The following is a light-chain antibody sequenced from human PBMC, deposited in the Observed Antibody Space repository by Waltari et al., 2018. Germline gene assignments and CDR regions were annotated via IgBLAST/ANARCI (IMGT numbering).Light chain of an antibody. V-gene: IGKV3-11*01. Sequence: DIVLTQSPATLSLPPGERATHPCRASQDVGGFIAWYQQRPGQAPRLLIYDTSNRGSGIPTRFSGSGSGTDFTLTISSLEPEDFAHYYCQQRRNWPPTFGQGTSVE. CDR1: QDVGGF. J-gene: IGKJ2*01. CDR2: DTS. CDR3: QQRRNWPPT.